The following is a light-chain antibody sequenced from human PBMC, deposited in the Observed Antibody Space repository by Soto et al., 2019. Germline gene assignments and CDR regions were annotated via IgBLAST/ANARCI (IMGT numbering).Light chain of an antibody. CDR1: QSVSSK. CDR2: GAS. J-gene: IGKJ4*01. V-gene: IGKV3-15*01. Sequence: ETVMTQSPATLSLSPGERANLSCRASQSVSSKLVWYQQKPGQAPRFLIYGASTRATGIPARFRGSGSGTEFTLTIDSLQSKDFAVYYCQQYDDWPPAFGGGTKVDIK. CDR3: QQYDDWPPA.